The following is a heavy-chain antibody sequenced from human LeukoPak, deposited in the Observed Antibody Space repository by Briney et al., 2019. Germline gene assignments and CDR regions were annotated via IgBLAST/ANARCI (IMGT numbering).Heavy chain of an antibody. CDR2: ISSSGSTI. V-gene: IGHV3-48*03. CDR1: GFTFSSYE. Sequence: PPGGSLRLSCAASGFTFSSYEMNWVRQAPGKGLEWVSYISSSGSTIYYADSVKGRFTISRDNAKNSLYLQMNSLRAEDTTVYYCARGYCSGGSCYSIDYWGQGTLVTVSS. CDR3: ARGYCSGGSCYSIDY. D-gene: IGHD2-15*01. J-gene: IGHJ4*02.